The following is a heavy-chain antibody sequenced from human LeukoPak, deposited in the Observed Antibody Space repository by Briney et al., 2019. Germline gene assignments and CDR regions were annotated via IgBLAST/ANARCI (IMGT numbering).Heavy chain of an antibody. CDR3: ARDSPLGYCSSTSCFDI. CDR1: GFTVSSNY. CDR2: IYSGGST. J-gene: IGHJ3*02. V-gene: IGHV3-53*01. D-gene: IGHD2-2*01. Sequence: GGPLRLSCAASGFTVSSNYMSWVRQAPGKGLEWVSVIYSGGSTYYADSVKGRFTISRDNSKNTLYLQMNSLRAEDTAVYYCARDSPLGYCSSTSCFDIWGQGTMVTVSS.